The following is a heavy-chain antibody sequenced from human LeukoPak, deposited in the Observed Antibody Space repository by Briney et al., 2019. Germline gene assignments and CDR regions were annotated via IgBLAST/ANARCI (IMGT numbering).Heavy chain of an antibody. CDR1: GYTFTSYG. J-gene: IGHJ4*02. V-gene: IGHV1-18*01. D-gene: IGHD3-22*01. CDR2: ISAYNGNT. CDR3: ARSGAYYDSSGYSLIDY. Sequence: ASVKVSCKASGYTFTSYGISWVRQAPGQGLEWMEWISAYNGNTNYAQKLQGRVTMTTDTSTSTAYMELRSLRSDDTAVYYCARSGAYYDSSGYSLIDYWGQGTLVTVSS.